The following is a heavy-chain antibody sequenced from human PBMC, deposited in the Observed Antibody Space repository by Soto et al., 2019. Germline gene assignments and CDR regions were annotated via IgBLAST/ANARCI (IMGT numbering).Heavy chain of an antibody. CDR2: IYYSGST. V-gene: IGHV4-31*03. CDR1: GGSISSGGYY. J-gene: IGHJ3*02. CDR3: ATHKAVAGPRDAFDI. D-gene: IGHD6-19*01. Sequence: SETLSLTCTVSGGSISSGGYYWSWIRQHPGKGLEWIGYIYYSGSTYYNPSLKSRVTISVDTSKNQFSLKLSSVTAADTAVYYCATHKAVAGPRDAFDIWGQRTMVTVSS.